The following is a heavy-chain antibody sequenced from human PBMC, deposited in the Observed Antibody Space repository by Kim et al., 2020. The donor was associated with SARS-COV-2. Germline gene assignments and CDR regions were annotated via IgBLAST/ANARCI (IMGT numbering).Heavy chain of an antibody. V-gene: IGHV1-8*01. CDR3: ARGFRAAAGPFYYYYYMDV. D-gene: IGHD6-13*01. CDR1: GYTFTSYD. CDR2: MNPNSGNT. J-gene: IGHJ6*03. Sequence: ASVKVSCKASGYTFTSYDINWVRQATGQGLEWMGWMNPNSGNTGYAQKFQGRVTMTRNTSISTAYMELSCLRSEDTAVYYCARGFRAAAGPFYYYYYMDVWGKGTTVTVSS.